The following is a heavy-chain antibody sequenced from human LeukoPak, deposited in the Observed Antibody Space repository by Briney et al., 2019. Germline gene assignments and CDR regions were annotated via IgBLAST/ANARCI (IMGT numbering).Heavy chain of an antibody. Sequence: PGGSLRLSCAASGFTFKSHAMHWVRQAPGKGLEWVAFISYDATKKDYVDSVKGRFTVSRDNSKSTLYLQMNSLRLEDTAVYYCARDLSTCYATDYWGQGTLVTVSS. CDR1: GFTFKSHA. V-gene: IGHV3-30-3*01. CDR3: ARDLSTCYATDY. D-gene: IGHD2-2*01. CDR2: ISYDATKK. J-gene: IGHJ4*02.